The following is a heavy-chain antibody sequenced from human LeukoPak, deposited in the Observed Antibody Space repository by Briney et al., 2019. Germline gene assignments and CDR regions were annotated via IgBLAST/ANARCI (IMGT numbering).Heavy chain of an antibody. CDR1: GGSISSYY. J-gene: IGHJ4*02. V-gene: IGHV4-59*08. Sequence: SVALSLTCTVSGGSISSYYWSWIRQPPGQGLEWIGYSSNSGSTSYNPSHTSRVTISVDRSRNQFSLNLSSVSATDTAVYYAARRGGSAWYPLEYWGQGTLVTVSS. CDR2: SSNSGST. D-gene: IGHD6-19*01. CDR3: ARRGGSAWYPLEY.